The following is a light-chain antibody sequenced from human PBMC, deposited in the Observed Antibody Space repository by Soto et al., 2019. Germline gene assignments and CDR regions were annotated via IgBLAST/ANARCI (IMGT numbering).Light chain of an antibody. CDR2: GAS. V-gene: IGKV3-20*01. J-gene: IGKJ5*01. CDR1: QSVSSSY. CDR3: QQYGSSPWT. Sequence: EIVVTQSPGTLSLSPGERATLSCRASQSVSSSYLAWYQQKPGQAPRLLIYGASSRATGIPDRFSGSGSGTDFTLTISRLEPEDFALYYCQQYGSSPWTFGQGTRLEIK.